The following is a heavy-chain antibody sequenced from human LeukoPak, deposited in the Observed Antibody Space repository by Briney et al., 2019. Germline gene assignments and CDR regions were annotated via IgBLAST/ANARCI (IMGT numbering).Heavy chain of an antibody. V-gene: IGHV1-8*01. CDR3: ARGSAYGDYGY. CDR2: MNPNSGNT. D-gene: IGHD4-17*01. J-gene: IGHJ4*02. CDR1: GYTLTELS. Sequence: ASVKASCKVSGYTLTELSMHWVRQAPGKGLEWMGWMNPNSGNTGYAQKFQGRVTMTRNTSISTAYMELSSLRSEDTAVYYCARGSAYGDYGYWGQGTLVTVSS.